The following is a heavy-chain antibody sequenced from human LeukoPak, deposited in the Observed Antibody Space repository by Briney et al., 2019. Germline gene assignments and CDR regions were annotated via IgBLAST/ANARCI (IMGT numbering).Heavy chain of an antibody. J-gene: IGHJ4*02. CDR1: GGSFSGYY. V-gene: IGHV4-34*01. CDR2: INHSGST. D-gene: IGHD5-24*01. CDR3: ARDGYNWGVFDY. Sequence: PSETLSLTCAVYGGSFSGYYWSWIRQPPGKGLEWIGEINHSGSTNYNPSLKSRVTISVDTSKNQFSLKLSSVTAADTAVYYCARDGYNWGVFDYWGQGTLVTVSS.